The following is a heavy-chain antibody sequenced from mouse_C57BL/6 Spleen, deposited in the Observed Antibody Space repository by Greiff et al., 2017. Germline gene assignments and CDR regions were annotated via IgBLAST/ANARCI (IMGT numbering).Heavy chain of an antibody. V-gene: IGHV1-62-2*01. D-gene: IGHD1-1*01. Sequence: QVQLQQSGAELVKPGASVKLSCKASGYTFTEYTIHWVKQRSGQGLEWIGWFYPGSGSIKYNENFKDQATLTADKSSSTVYMELSRLTSEDSAVYCCARHLITTVVATGYYFDYWGQGTTLTVSS. CDR2: FYPGSGSI. CDR3: ARHLITTVVATGYYFDY. J-gene: IGHJ2*01. CDR1: GYTFTEYT.